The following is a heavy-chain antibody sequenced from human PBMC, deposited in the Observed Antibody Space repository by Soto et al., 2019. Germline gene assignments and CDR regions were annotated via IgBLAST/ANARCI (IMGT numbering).Heavy chain of an antibody. V-gene: IGHV4-39*01. CDR1: GGSISSSSYY. D-gene: IGHD3-22*01. CDR3: ARLGIMAYYYDSSGQNDAFDI. CDR2: IYYSGST. Sequence: SETLSLTCTVSGGSISSSSYYWGWIRQPPGKGLEWIGSIYYSGSTYYNPSLKSRVTISVDTSKNQFSLKLSSVTAADTAVYYCARLGIMAYYYDSSGQNDAFDIWGQGTMVTVSS. J-gene: IGHJ3*02.